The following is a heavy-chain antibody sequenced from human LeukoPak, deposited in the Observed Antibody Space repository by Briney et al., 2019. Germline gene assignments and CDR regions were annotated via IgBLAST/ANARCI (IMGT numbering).Heavy chain of an antibody. V-gene: IGHV4-59*08. D-gene: IGHD5-12*01. CDR3: ARQYSGYADFDY. J-gene: IGHJ4*02. CDR2: IYYSEST. CDR1: GGSISSYY. Sequence: PSETLSLTCTVSGGSISSYYWSWIRQPPGKGLEWIGYIYYSESTTYNPSLKSRVTISVDTSKNQFSLKLSSVTAADTAVYYCARQYSGYADFDYWGQGTLVTVSS.